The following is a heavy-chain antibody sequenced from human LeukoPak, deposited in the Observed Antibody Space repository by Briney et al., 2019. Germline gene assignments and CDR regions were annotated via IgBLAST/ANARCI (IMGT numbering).Heavy chain of an antibody. Sequence: PSETLSLTCTVSGGSISSSNYYWDWIRQPPGKGLEWIGSISYTGNTYYNPSLKSRVTKSLDTSKNQFSLKLSSVTAADTAVYYCARHDSWGSSWTGWGQGTLVTVSS. CDR1: GGSISSSNYY. J-gene: IGHJ4*02. CDR2: ISYTGNT. D-gene: IGHD6-13*01. CDR3: ARHDSWGSSWTG. V-gene: IGHV4-39*01.